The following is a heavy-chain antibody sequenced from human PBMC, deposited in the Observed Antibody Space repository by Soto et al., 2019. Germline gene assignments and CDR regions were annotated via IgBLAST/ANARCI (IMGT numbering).Heavy chain of an antibody. J-gene: IGHJ3*02. CDR3: ARDSSGYWPAFDI. CDR2: IYYSGST. V-gene: IGHV4-31*03. Sequence: PSETLSLTCTVSGGSIGSGGYYWSWIRQHPGKGLEWIGYIYYSGSTYYNPSLKSRVTISVDTSKNQFSLKLSSVTAADTAVYYCARDSSGYWPAFDIWGQGTMVTVSS. CDR1: GGSIGSGGYY. D-gene: IGHD3-22*01.